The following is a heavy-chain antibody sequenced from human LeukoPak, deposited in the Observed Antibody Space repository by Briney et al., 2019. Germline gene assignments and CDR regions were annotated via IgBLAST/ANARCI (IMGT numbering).Heavy chain of an antibody. J-gene: IGHJ4*02. CDR1: GFTFSSYA. V-gene: IGHV3-48*04. CDR3: ARDKGGDIVVVVAATPYFDY. D-gene: IGHD2-15*01. Sequence: GGSLRLSCAASGFTFSSYAMSWVRQAPGKGLEWVSYISSSGSTIYYADSVKGRFTISRDNAKNSLYLQMNSLRAEDTAVYYCARDKGGDIVVVVAATPYFDYWGQGTLVTVSS. CDR2: ISSSGSTI.